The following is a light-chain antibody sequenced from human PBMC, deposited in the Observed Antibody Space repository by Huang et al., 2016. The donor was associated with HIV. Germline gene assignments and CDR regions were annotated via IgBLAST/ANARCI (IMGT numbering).Light chain of an antibody. CDR2: DSF. V-gene: IGKV3-11*01. CDR3: QQRGAWPLT. CDR1: QNINNY. Sequence: DIVLTQSPATLSLSPGQRATLSCRASQNINNYLVWYQQKPGQAPRLLIYDSFNRATGIPASVSGSGSGTDFTLTINTLEPEDFAVYYCQQRGAWPLTFGGGTKVEIK. J-gene: IGKJ4*01.